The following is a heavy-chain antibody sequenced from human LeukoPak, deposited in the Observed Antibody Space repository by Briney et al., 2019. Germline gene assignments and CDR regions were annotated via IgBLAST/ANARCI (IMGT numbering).Heavy chain of an antibody. CDR3: VSGYDFY. Sequence: GVSLRLSCAASGFTFSSYGMHWVRQAPSKGLEWVAFIRYDGSNKYYADSVKGRFTISRDNSKNTLYLQMNSLRAEDTAVYYCVSGYDFYWGQGTLVTVSS. CDR2: IRYDGSNK. D-gene: IGHD5-12*01. J-gene: IGHJ4*02. CDR1: GFTFSSYG. V-gene: IGHV3-30*02.